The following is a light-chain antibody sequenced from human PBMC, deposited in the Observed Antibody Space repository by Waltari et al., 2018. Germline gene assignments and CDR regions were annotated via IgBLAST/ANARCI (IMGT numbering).Light chain of an antibody. J-gene: IGKJ5*01. CDR3: QQSSSSPIT. CDR2: GSF. Sequence: DIQMTQSPPSLSASVGDRVTITCRASQTMSNSIDWYQQKPGKAPKLLIYGSFILQSGVPSRFSGSGSGTDFTLTISSLQPEDFATYYCQQSSSSPITFGQGTRLEIK. CDR1: QTMSNS. V-gene: IGKV1-39*01.